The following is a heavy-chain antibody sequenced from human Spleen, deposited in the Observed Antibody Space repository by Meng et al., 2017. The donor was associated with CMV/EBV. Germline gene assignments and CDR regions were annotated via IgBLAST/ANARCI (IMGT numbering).Heavy chain of an antibody. CDR3: ARDRGWLQFGGAFDI. D-gene: IGHD5-24*01. CDR1: GYTFNSYG. Sequence: ASVKVSCKASGYTFNSYGISWVRQAPGQGLEWMGWISVYSGNTNYEQKFQGRVTMTTDTSTSTAYMDLRSLRSDDTAVYYCARDRGWLQFGGAFDIWGQGTMVTVSS. J-gene: IGHJ3*02. CDR2: ISVYSGNT. V-gene: IGHV1-18*01.